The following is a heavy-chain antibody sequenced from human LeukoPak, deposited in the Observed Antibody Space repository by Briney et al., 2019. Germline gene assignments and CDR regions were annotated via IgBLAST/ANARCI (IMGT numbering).Heavy chain of an antibody. CDR1: GYTFNNYG. D-gene: IGHD3-9*01. V-gene: IGHV1-18*01. J-gene: IGHJ5*02. CDR2: VSSYNGDT. Sequence: ASVRVSCKASGYTFNNYGISWVRQAPGQGLEWMGWVSSYNGDTNYAQKFQGRVTMSTDTSTSTAYMELRSLRFDDTAIYYCSKDWHILTGRNCFDPWGQGTLVTVSS. CDR3: SKDWHILTGRNCFDP.